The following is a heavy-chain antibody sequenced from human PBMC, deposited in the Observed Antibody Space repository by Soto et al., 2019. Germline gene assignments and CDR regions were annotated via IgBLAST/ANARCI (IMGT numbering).Heavy chain of an antibody. J-gene: IGHJ5*02. CDR3: ARVYSTLRLLDP. CDR1: GDSIISSNW. V-gene: IGHV4-4*02. D-gene: IGHD4-4*01. Sequence: PSETLSLTCAVSGDSIISSNWWSWVRQSPEKGLEWIGEIFHSGNTNYSPSLKSRVAISVDKSKNQFSLKLNSVTAADTAIYYCARVYSTLRLLDPWGQGTLVTVSS. CDR2: IFHSGNT.